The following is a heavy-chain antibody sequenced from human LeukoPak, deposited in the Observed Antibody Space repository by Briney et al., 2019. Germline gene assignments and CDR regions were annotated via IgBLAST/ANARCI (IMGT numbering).Heavy chain of an antibody. V-gene: IGHV4-30-2*01. CDR2: IYHSGTT. J-gene: IGHJ3*02. CDR1: GGSISSGDYY. D-gene: IGHD3-3*01. Sequence: SQTLSLTCTVSGGSISSGDYYWSWIRQPPKKGLEWIGYIYHSGTTYYNPSLKSRVTISVDRSKNQFSLKLSSVTAADTAVYYCARDRGNYDFWSGAGAAFDIWGQGTMVTVSS. CDR3: ARDRGNYDFWSGAGAAFDI.